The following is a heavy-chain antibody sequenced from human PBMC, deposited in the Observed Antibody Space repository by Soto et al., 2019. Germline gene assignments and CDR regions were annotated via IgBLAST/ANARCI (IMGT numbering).Heavy chain of an antibody. D-gene: IGHD3-16*02. Sequence: QVQLQQWGAGLLKPSETLSLTCAVYGGSFTDYYWTWIRQPPGKGLEWIGEINHSGSTNYNPSLKNRVTISLDTSKNQLSLKVNSVTAADTAVYFCARVRARLLSHAFDFWGQATLVTVSS. V-gene: IGHV4-34*01. CDR3: ARVRARLLSHAFDF. J-gene: IGHJ3*01. CDR1: GGSFTDYY. CDR2: INHSGST.